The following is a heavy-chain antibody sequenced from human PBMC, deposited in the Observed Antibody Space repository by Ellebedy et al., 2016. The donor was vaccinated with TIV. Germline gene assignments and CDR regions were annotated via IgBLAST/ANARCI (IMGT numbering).Heavy chain of an antibody. CDR2: INPSGGT. Sequence: SETLSLTXTVHGGSFLGYYWSWIRQSPGKGLQWLGEINPSGGTNYTTSLKSRLTMSIETSKRQISLNLKSATAADTAVYYCARGRRFSASFHPMMSTFEVWGRGTTVIVSS. D-gene: IGHD3-10*01. J-gene: IGHJ3*01. CDR3: ARGRRFSASFHPMMSTFEV. CDR1: GGSFLGYY. V-gene: IGHV4-34*01.